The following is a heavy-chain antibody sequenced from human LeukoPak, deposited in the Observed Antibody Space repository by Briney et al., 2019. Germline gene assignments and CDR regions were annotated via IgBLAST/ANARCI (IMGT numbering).Heavy chain of an antibody. CDR1: GGSISSGSYY. CDR3: ARSYLSTHYDFWSGKENWFDP. Sequence: SETLSLTCTVSGGSISSGSYYWSWIRQPAGKGLEWIGRIYTSGSTNYNPSLKSRVTISVDTSKNQFSLKLSSVTAADTAVYYCARSYLSTHYDFWSGKENWFDPWGQGTLVIVSS. V-gene: IGHV4-61*02. CDR2: IYTSGST. J-gene: IGHJ5*02. D-gene: IGHD3-3*01.